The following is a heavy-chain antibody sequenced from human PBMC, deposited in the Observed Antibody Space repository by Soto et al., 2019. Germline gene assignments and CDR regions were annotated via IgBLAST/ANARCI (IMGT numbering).Heavy chain of an antibody. CDR2: IKQDGSEK. CDR3: AISTVTRAEYFQH. J-gene: IGHJ1*01. CDR1: GLTFSSYW. D-gene: IGHD4-17*01. V-gene: IGHV3-7*01. Sequence: PGGSLRLSCAASGLTFSSYWMSWVRQAPGKGLEWVANIKQDGSEKYYVDSVKGRFTISRDNAKNSLYLQMNSLRAEDTAVYYCAISTVTRAEYFQHWGQGTLVTVSS.